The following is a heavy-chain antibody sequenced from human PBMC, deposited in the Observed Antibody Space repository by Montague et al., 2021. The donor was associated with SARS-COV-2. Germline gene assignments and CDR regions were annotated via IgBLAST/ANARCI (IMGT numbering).Heavy chain of an antibody. CDR3: ARDIAVAGLFDY. CDR1: GGSISSGSYD. V-gene: IGHV4-61*02. CDR2: ISISGST. D-gene: IGHD6-19*01. Sequence: TLSLTCTVSGGSISSGSYDWSWIRQPAGKGLEWIGRISISGSTNYNPSLKSRVTISVDTSKNQFSLKLSSVTAADTAVYYCARDIAVAGLFDYWGQGTLVTVSS. J-gene: IGHJ4*02.